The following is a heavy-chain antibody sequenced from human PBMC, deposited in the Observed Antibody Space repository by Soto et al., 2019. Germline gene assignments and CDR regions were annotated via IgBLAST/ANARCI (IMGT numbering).Heavy chain of an antibody. J-gene: IGHJ6*03. Sequence: SETLSLTCAVYGGSFSGYYWNWIRQPPGKGLEWIGEINHSGSTNYNPSLKSRVTISVDTSKNQFSLKLSSVTAADTAVYYCARGRIQLWLPVSKYMDVWGKGTTVTVSS. CDR3: ARGRIQLWLPVSKYMDV. CDR1: GGSFSGYY. V-gene: IGHV4-34*01. CDR2: INHSGST. D-gene: IGHD5-18*01.